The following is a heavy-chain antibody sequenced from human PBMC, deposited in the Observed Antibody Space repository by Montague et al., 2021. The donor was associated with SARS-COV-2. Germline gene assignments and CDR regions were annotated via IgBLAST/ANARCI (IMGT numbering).Heavy chain of an antibody. CDR1: GFIFSDYY. CDR3: ARDQGGYGTFDI. D-gene: IGHD5-12*01. Sequence: SPRLSCAASGFIFSDYYMTWIRQAPGKGLEWVSHISGSGSKTYYAESVKGRFTISRDTANNSVYLQMKFLGAEDTAVYYCARDQGGYGTFDIWGQGTMVTVSS. CDR2: ISGSGSKT. V-gene: IGHV3-11*01. J-gene: IGHJ3*02.